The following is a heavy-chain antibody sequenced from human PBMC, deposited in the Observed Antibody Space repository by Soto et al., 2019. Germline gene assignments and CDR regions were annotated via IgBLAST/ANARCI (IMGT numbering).Heavy chain of an antibody. J-gene: IGHJ1*01. D-gene: IGHD1-26*01. CDR3: ASREISGSSEYFQH. V-gene: IGHV4-39*01. Sequence: SETLSLTCTVSGGSISSSSYYWGWIRQPPGKGLEWIGSIYYSGSTYYNPSLKSRVTISVDTSKNQFSLKLSSVTAADTAVYYCASREISGSSEYFQHWGQGTLVTVSS. CDR1: GGSISSSSYY. CDR2: IYYSGST.